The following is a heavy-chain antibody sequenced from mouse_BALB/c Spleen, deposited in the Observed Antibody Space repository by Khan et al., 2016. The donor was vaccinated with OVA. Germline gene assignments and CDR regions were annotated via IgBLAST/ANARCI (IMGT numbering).Heavy chain of an antibody. V-gene: IGHV1S56*01. D-gene: IGHD2-10*02. J-gene: IGHJ3*01. Sequence: QVQLQQSGPELVKPGASVRISCKASGYTFTSYYIHWVKQRPGQGLEWIGWIFPGNVNSNYNERFKGKATLTADKSSSTAYMQLSSLTSEDSAVYFCARAGYGSFAYWGQGPLVTVSA. CDR1: GYTFTSYY. CDR2: IFPGNVNS. CDR3: ARAGYGSFAY.